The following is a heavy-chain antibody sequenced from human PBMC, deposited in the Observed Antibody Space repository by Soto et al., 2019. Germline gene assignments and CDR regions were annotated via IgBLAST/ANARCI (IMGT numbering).Heavy chain of an antibody. J-gene: IGHJ5*02. CDR2: IYYSGST. D-gene: IGHD6-13*01. V-gene: IGHV4-59*01. Sequence: SEALSLTCTVSGGSISSYYWSWIRQPPGKGLEWIGYIYYSGSTNYNPSLKSRVTISVDTSKNQFSLKLSSVTAADTAVYYCARGVAAKPGVWFDPWGQGTLVTVSS. CDR3: ARGVAAKPGVWFDP. CDR1: GGSISSYY.